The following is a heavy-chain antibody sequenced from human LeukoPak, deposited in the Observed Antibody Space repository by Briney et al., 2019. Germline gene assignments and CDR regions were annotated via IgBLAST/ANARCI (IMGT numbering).Heavy chain of an antibody. D-gene: IGHD2-15*01. J-gene: IGHJ4*02. CDR2: ISGSGGST. CDR1: GFTFSSNA. V-gene: IGHV3-23*01. CDR3: AKDHCSGGSCYHDY. Sequence: GGSLSPSCAASGFTFSSNAMSGVRQAQGKGLEWVSAISGSGGSTYYADSVKGRFTISRDNSKNTLYLQMNSLRAEDTAVYYCAKDHCSGGSCYHDYWGQGTLVTVSA.